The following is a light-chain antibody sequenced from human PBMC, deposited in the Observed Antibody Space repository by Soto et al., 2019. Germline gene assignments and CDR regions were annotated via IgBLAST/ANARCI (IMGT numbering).Light chain of an antibody. Sequence: DIQMTQSPSSLSASVGDRVTITCRASQSISSYLNWYQQKPGKAPNLLIYAASSLQSGVPSRFSGSGSGTEFTLTISSLQPEDFATYYCQQGYSTPYTFGQGTKVEIK. J-gene: IGKJ2*01. CDR3: QQGYSTPYT. CDR1: QSISSY. V-gene: IGKV1-39*01. CDR2: AAS.